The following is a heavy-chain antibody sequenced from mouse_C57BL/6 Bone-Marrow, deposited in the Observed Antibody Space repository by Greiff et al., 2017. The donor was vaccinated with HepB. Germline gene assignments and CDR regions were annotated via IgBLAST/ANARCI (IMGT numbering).Heavy chain of an antibody. CDR3: ARGRAYYGSSYWYFDG. J-gene: IGHJ1*03. Sequence: QVQLQQPGAELVKPGASVKLSCKASGYTFTSYWMQWVKQRPGQGLEWIGEIDPSDSYTNYNQKFKGKATLTVDTSSSTAYMQLSSLTSEDSAVYYCARGRAYYGSSYWYFDGWGTGTTVTVSS. V-gene: IGHV1-50*01. CDR1: GYTFTSYW. CDR2: IDPSDSYT. D-gene: IGHD1-1*01.